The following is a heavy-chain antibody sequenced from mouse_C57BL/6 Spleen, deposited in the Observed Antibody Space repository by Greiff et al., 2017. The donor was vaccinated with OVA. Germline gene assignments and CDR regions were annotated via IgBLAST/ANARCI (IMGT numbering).Heavy chain of an antibody. J-gene: IGHJ2*01. Sequence: ESGPGLVKPSQSLSLTCSVTGYSITSGYYWNWIRQFPGNKLEWMGYISYDGSNNYNPSLKNRISITRDTSKNQFFLKLNSVTTEDTATYYCARVYDYFDYWGQGTTLTVSS. V-gene: IGHV3-6*01. D-gene: IGHD1-1*01. CDR3: ARVYDYFDY. CDR1: GYSITSGYY. CDR2: ISYDGSN.